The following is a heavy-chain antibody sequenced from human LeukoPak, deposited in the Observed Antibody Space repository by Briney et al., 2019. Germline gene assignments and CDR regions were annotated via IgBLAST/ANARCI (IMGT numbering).Heavy chain of an antibody. CDR2: IWYDGSNK. V-gene: IGHV3-33*06. J-gene: IGHJ4*02. D-gene: IGHD3-22*01. Sequence: PGRSLRLSCAASGFTFSSYGMHWVRQAPGKGLEWVAVIWYDGSNKYYADSVKGRFTISGDNSKNTLYLQMNSLRAEDTAVYYCAKDYYDSSGYPDYWGQGTLVTVSS. CDR3: AKDYYDSSGYPDY. CDR1: GFTFSSYG.